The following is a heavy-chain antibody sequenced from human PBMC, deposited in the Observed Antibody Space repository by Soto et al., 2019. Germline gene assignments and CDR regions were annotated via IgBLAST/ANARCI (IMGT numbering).Heavy chain of an antibody. Sequence: PGGSLRLSCAASWFTVSSNYMSWVRQAPGKGLEWVSVIYSGGSTYYADSVKGRFTISRDNSKNTLYLQMNSLRAEDTAVYYCARDRHYDILTGYYYYGMDAWGQGTTVTVSS. V-gene: IGHV3-53*01. D-gene: IGHD3-9*01. CDR3: ARDRHYDILTGYYYYGMDA. J-gene: IGHJ6*02. CDR2: IYSGGST. CDR1: WFTVSSNY.